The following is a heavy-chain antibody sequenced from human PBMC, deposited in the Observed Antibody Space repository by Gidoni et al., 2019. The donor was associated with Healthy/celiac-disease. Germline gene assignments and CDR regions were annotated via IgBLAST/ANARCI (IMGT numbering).Heavy chain of an antibody. V-gene: IGHV3-53*01. CDR3: ARVEGGSGWYYFDY. J-gene: IGHJ4*02. CDR1: GFTVSRNY. D-gene: IGHD6-19*01. Sequence: EVQLVESGGGLIQPGGSLRLSCAASGFTVSRNYMSWVRQAPGKGLEWVSVIYSGGSTYYADSVKGRFTISRDNSKNTLYLQMNSLRAEDTAVYYCARVEGGSGWYYFDYWGQGTLVTVSS. CDR2: IYSGGST.